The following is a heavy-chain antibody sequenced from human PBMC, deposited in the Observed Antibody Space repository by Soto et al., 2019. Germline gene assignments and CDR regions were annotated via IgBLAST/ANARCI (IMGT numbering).Heavy chain of an antibody. CDR2: INPSGGST. V-gene: IGHV1-46*01. CDR3: ASHCSSTSCYNYGMDV. CDR1: GYTFTSYY. D-gene: IGHD2-2*02. J-gene: IGHJ6*02. Sequence: QVQLVQSGAEVKKPGASVKVSCKASGYTFTSYYMHWVRQAPGQGLEWMGIINPSGGSTSYAQKFQGRVTMTRDTSTSTVYMELSSLRSEDTAVYYCASHCSSTSCYNYGMDVWGQGTTVTGSS.